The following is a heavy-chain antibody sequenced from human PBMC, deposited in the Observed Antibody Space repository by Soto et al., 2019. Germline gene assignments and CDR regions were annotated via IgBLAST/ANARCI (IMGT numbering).Heavy chain of an antibody. CDR1: GGSISSSSYY. Sequence: SETLSLTCTVSGGSISSSSYYWGWIRQPPGKGLEWIGSIYYSGSTYYNPSLKSRVTIPVDTSKNQFSLKLSSVTAADTAVYYCARLGGGSGWTYYFDYWGQGTLVTVSS. D-gene: IGHD6-19*01. CDR3: ARLGGGSGWTYYFDY. CDR2: IYYSGST. J-gene: IGHJ4*02. V-gene: IGHV4-39*01.